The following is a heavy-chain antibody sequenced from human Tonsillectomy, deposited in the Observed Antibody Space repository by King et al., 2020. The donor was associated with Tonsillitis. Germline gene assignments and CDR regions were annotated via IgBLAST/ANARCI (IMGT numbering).Heavy chain of an antibody. D-gene: IGHD3-10*01. CDR3: ARDIGGGSGSYYDY. Sequence: VQLQESGPGLVKPSGTLSLTCAVSGGSISSSNWWSWVRQPPGKGLEWSGAIYHSGSTNYNPSHKSRVTITVDKSTNQFSLMLSSVTAADTAVYYYARDIGGGSGSYYDYWGQGTLVTVSS. CDR1: GGSISSSNW. V-gene: IGHV4-4*02. J-gene: IGHJ4*02. CDR2: IYHSGST.